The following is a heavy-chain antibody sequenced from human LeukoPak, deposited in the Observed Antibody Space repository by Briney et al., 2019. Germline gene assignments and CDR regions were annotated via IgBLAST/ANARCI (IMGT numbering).Heavy chain of an antibody. CDR2: ISSGSNYI. D-gene: IGHD5-18*01. Sequence: GGSLRLSCAASGFTFSTYAMNWVRQAPGKGLDWVSSISSGSNYIYYADSVRGRFTISRDNAKKSLYMQMNSLRAEDTAVYYCAHSSGYAYGLDYWGQGALVTVSS. J-gene: IGHJ4*02. CDR1: GFTFSTYA. V-gene: IGHV3-21*01. CDR3: AHSSGYAYGLDY.